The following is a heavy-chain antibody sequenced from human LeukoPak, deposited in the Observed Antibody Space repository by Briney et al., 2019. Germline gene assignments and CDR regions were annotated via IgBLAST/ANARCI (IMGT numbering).Heavy chain of an antibody. V-gene: IGHV3-30*02. J-gene: IGHJ4*02. CDR1: GFTFSSYG. D-gene: IGHD3-3*01. CDR3: AKEWYDFWSGYCFDY. Sequence: SGGSLRLSCAASGFTFSSYGMHWVRQAPGKGLEWVAFIRYDGSNKYYADSVKGRFTISRDNSKNTLYLQMNSLRAEDTAVYYCAKEWYDFWSGYCFDYWGQGTLVTVSS. CDR2: IRYDGSNK.